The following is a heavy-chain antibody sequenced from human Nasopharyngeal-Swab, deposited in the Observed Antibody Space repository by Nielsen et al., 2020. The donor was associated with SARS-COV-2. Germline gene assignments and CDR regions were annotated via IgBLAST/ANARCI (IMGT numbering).Heavy chain of an antibody. CDR2: IYYSGST. Sequence: SETLSLTCTVSGGSISSGDYYWIWIRQPPGKGLEWIGYIYYSGSTYYNPSLKSRVTISVDTSKNQFSLKLSSVTAADTAVYYCARGHHYYGSGFQDYWGQGTLVTVSS. CDR3: ARGHHYYGSGFQDY. D-gene: IGHD3-10*01. CDR1: GGSISSGDYY. J-gene: IGHJ4*02. V-gene: IGHV4-30-4*01.